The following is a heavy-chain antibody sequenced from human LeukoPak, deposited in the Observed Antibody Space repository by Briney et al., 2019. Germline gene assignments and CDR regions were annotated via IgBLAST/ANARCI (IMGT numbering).Heavy chain of an antibody. CDR2: VYYSGTT. Sequence: PSETLSLTCTVSGGSISSSNYYWGWIRQPPGKGLEWIGSVYYSGTTYYNPSLKSRVTISVDTSKNQFSLKLSSVTAADTAVYYCARAETYYYDSSGFPFWGQGTLVTVSS. CDR3: ARAETYYYDSSGFPF. J-gene: IGHJ4*02. D-gene: IGHD3-22*01. V-gene: IGHV4-39*07. CDR1: GGSISSSNYY.